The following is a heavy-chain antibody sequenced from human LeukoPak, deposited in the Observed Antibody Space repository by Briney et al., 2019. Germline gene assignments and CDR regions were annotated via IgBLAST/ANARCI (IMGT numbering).Heavy chain of an antibody. CDR1: GFTFSSYG. CDR3: ARVSGVVITSAADY. J-gene: IGHJ4*02. Sequence: PGGSLRLSCAASGFTFSSYGMHWVRQAPGKGLEWVAVISYDGSNKYYADSVKGRFTISRDNAKNSLYLQMNSLRAEDTAVYYCARVSGVVITSAADYWGQGTLVTVSS. V-gene: IGHV3-30*03. CDR2: ISYDGSNK. D-gene: IGHD3-22*01.